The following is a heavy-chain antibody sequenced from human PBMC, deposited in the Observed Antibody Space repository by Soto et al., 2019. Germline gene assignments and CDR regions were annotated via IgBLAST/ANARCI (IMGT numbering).Heavy chain of an antibody. V-gene: IGHV1-46*01. J-gene: IGHJ4*02. CDR3: ATSVNSAMAFDY. Sequence: ASVKVSCKASGYTFTHYYIHWLRQAPGQGLEWMGIINPNGGITTYAQKFRAGFTMTRDTSTSTVYLELSSLRSEDSAIYYCATSVNSAMAFDYWGQGTLVTVSS. CDR1: GYTFTHYY. D-gene: IGHD5-18*01. CDR2: INPNGGIT.